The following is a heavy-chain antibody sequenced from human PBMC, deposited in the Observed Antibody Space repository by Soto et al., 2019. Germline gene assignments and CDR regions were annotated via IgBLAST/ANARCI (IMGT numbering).Heavy chain of an antibody. CDR1: GFTFSEYS. CDR2: ISSDGDIT. Sequence: GGSLRLSXSASGFTFSEYSMHWVRQAPGKGLQYVSTISSDGDITYYADSVKGRFTISRDNSKNTLYLQMNSLRPEDTAVYYCVKVSTFYDILTGYYSTNFFDPWGQGTLVTVSS. V-gene: IGHV3-64D*06. D-gene: IGHD3-9*01. CDR3: VKVSTFYDILTGYYSTNFFDP. J-gene: IGHJ5*02.